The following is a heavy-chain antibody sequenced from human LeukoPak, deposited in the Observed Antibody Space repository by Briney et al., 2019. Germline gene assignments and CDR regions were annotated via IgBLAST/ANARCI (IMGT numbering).Heavy chain of an antibody. V-gene: IGHV4-59*08. CDR3: ARGYSSGWYYFDY. Sequence: SETLSLTCTVSGGPISSYYWSWIRQPPGKGLEWIGYIYYSGNTNYNPSLKSRVTISVDTSKNQFSLKLSSVTAADTAVYYCARGYSSGWYYFDYWGQGTLATVSS. CDR1: GGPISSYY. CDR2: IYYSGNT. J-gene: IGHJ4*02. D-gene: IGHD6-19*01.